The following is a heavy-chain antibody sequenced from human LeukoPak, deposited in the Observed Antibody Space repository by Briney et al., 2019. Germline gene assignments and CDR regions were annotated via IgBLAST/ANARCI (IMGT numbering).Heavy chain of an antibody. V-gene: IGHV3-7*01. CDR1: GFTFSSYW. D-gene: IGHD4-11*01. Sequence: GGSLRLSCAASGFTFSSYWMSWVRQAPGKGLEWVANIKQDGSEKYYVDSVKGRFTISRDNAKNSLYLQMNSLRAEDTAVYYCARDNDYSNYEIDYWGQGTLVTVSS. CDR2: IKQDGSEK. CDR3: ARDNDYSNYEIDY. J-gene: IGHJ4*02.